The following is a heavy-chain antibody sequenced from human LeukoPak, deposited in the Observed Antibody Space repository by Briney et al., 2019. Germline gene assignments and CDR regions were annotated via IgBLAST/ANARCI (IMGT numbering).Heavy chain of an antibody. CDR1: GFTFSSYW. CDR2: INSDGSST. Sequence: PGGSLRLSCAASGFTFSSYWMHWVRQAPGKGLVWVSRINSDGSSTSYADSVKGRFTISRDNAKNTLYLQMNSLRAEDTAVYYCASVEDGDYYYQFFQHWPQDPLVTVSS. J-gene: IGHJ1*01. V-gene: IGHV3-74*01. D-gene: IGHD4-17*01. CDR3: ASVEDGDYYYQFFQH.